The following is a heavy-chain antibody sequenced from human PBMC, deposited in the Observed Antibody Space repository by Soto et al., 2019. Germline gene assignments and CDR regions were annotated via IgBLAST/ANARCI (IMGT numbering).Heavy chain of an antibody. CDR1: GFIFDDYG. V-gene: IGHV3-20*04. D-gene: IGHD6-6*01. CDR3: VRGASSNLDY. CDR2: VNWNGGST. Sequence: EVQLVESGGGVLRPGGSLRLSCAASGFIFDDYGMSWARQAPGKGLEWVSGVNWNGGSTGYADSVKGRFTISRDNAKNFLFLQMNSLRVEDTAFYYCVRGASSNLDYWGQGTLVTVSS. J-gene: IGHJ4*02.